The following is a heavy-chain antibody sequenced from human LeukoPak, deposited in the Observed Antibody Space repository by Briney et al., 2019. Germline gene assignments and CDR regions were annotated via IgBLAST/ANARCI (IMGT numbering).Heavy chain of an antibody. CDR1: GFTVSSSY. Sequence: AGGSLRLSCAASGFTVSSSYMTWVRQAPGKGLEWVSVIYSGGSTYYADSVKGRFTISRDNSKNTLYLQMNSLRAEDTAVYYCGHSSSWYRFDYWGQGTLVTVSS. J-gene: IGHJ4*02. V-gene: IGHV3-53*01. CDR2: IYSGGST. CDR3: GHSSSWYRFDY. D-gene: IGHD6-13*01.